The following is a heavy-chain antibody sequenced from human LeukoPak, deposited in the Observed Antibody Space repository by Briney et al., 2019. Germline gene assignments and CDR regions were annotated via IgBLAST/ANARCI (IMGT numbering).Heavy chain of an antibody. CDR2: IYHSGST. Sequence: SETLSLTCAVSGDSISSGGYSWSWIRQPPGKGLEWIGYIYHSGSTYYNPSLKSRVTISVDRSKNQSSLKLSSVTAADTAVYYCARSPHLSYSGGWEFDYWGQGTLVTVSS. CDR1: GDSISSGGYS. J-gene: IGHJ4*02. V-gene: IGHV4-30-2*01. D-gene: IGHD6-19*01. CDR3: ARSPHLSYSGGWEFDY.